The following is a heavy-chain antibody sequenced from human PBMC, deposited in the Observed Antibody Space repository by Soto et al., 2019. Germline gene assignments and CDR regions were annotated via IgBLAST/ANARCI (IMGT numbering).Heavy chain of an antibody. V-gene: IGHV6-1*01. J-gene: IGHJ3*02. D-gene: IGHD2-2*02. Sequence: PSQTLSLTCAISGDSVSSNSAAWNWIRQSPSRGLEWLGRTYYRSTRWYNDYAVSVKSRITVNPDTSKNQFSLQLNSVTPEDTAVFFCAREDCSSTSCYRLWDAFDIWGQGTMVTVSS. CDR3: AREDCSSTSCYRLWDAFDI. CDR2: TYYRSTRWYN. CDR1: GDSVSSNSAA.